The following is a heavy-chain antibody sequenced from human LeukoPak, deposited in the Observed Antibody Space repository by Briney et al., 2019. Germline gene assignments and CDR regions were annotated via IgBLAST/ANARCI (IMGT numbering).Heavy chain of an antibody. CDR2: ISSSGSTI. CDR3: AELGITMIGGV. J-gene: IGHJ6*04. CDR1: GFTFSSYG. V-gene: IGHV3-48*04. Sequence: GGSLRLSCAASGFTFSSYGMHWVRQAPGKGLEWVSYISSSGSTIYYADSVKGRFTISRDNAKNSLYLQMNSLRAEDTAVYYCAELGITMIGGVWGKGTTVTVSS. D-gene: IGHD3-10*02.